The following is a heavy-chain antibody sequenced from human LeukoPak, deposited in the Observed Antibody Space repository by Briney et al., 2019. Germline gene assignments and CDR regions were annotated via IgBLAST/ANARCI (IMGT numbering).Heavy chain of an antibody. V-gene: IGHV3-33*01. CDR3: ARGLLAVAEPVYSGMDV. D-gene: IGHD6-19*01. J-gene: IGHJ6*02. CDR2: IWYDGSNK. CDR1: GFTFSSYG. Sequence: GGSLRLSCAASGFTFSSYGMHWVRQAPGKGLEWVAVIWYDGSNKYYADSVKGRFTISRDNSKNTLYLQMNSLRAEDTAVYYCARGLLAVAEPVYSGMDVWGQGTTVTVSS.